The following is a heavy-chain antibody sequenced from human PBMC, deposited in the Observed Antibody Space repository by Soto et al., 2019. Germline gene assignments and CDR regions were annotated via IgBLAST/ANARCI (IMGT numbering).Heavy chain of an antibody. CDR1: GFTFSSYA. V-gene: IGHV3-30-3*01. J-gene: IGHJ3*02. D-gene: IGHD2-21*02. Sequence: QVQLVESGGGVVQPGRSLRLSCAASGFTFSSYAMHWVRQAPGKGLEWVAVISYDGSNKYYADSVKGRFTIARDNSKNTLYLQMNSLRAEDTAVYYCAREGYDSYRGDDAFDIWGQGTMVTVSS. CDR3: AREGYDSYRGDDAFDI. CDR2: ISYDGSNK.